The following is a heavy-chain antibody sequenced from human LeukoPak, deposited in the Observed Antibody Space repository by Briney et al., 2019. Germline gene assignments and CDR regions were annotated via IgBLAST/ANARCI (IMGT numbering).Heavy chain of an antibody. CDR1: GFTFSSYA. J-gene: IGHJ4*02. CDR3: APRPGYCSSTCCHEGRD. CDR2: ISGSGGST. V-gene: IGHV3-23*01. D-gene: IGHD2-2*03. Sequence: GGSLRLSCAASGFTFSSYAMSWVRQAPGKGLEWVSAISGSGGSTYYADSVKGRFTISRDNSKNTLYLQMNSLRAEDTAVYYCAPRPGYCSSTCCHEGRDWGQGTLVTVSS.